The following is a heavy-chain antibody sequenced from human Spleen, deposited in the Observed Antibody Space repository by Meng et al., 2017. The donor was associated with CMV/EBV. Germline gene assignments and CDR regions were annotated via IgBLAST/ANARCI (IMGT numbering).Heavy chain of an antibody. J-gene: IGHJ4*02. CDR1: FSNAW. V-gene: IGHV3-15*01. D-gene: IGHD3-3*01. CDR2: NKSKTDGGTT. Sequence: FSNAWMSWVRQAPGKGLEWVGRNKSKTDGGTTDYAAPVKGRFTISRDDSKNTLYLQMNSLKTEDTAVYYCTTEGQVLRFLEWLPGDYWGQGTLVTVSS. CDR3: TTEGQVLRFLEWLPGDY.